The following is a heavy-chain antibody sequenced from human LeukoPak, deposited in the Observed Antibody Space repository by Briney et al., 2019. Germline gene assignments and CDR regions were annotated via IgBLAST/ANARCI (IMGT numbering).Heavy chain of an antibody. Sequence: SETLSLTCTVSGGSISSGYYWGWIRQPPGKGLEWIGSIYHSGSTYYSPSLKSRVTISVDTSKNQFSLKLSSVTAADTAVYYCARADEGYSYGYYYYYYMDVWGKGTTVTVSS. J-gene: IGHJ6*03. CDR2: IYHSGST. CDR1: GGSISSGYY. D-gene: IGHD5-18*01. V-gene: IGHV4-38-2*02. CDR3: ARADEGYSYGYYYYYYMDV.